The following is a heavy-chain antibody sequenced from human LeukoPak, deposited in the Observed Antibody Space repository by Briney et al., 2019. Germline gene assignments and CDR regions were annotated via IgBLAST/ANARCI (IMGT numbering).Heavy chain of an antibody. J-gene: IGHJ6*04. D-gene: IGHD3-10*02. CDR1: GFTFSTST. CDR2: ITGNSTYI. V-gene: IGHV3-21*01. CDR3: AELGITMIGGV. Sequence: GGSLRLSCAASGFTFSTSTMNWVRQAPGKGLEWVSFITGNSTYIFYADSVKGRFTISRDNAKNSLYLQMNSLRAEDTAVYYCAELGITMIGGVWGKGTTVTISS.